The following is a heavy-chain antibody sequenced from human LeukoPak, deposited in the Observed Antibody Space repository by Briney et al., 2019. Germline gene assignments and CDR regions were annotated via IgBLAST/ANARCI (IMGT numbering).Heavy chain of an antibody. CDR3: ARAKAAARRFWYYFDY. CDR1: GFTVSSSY. Sequence: GGSLRLSCAASGFTVSSSYMSWVRQAPGKGLEWVSVIYSGGSTYYADSVKGRFTISRHNSKNTLYLQMNSLRAEDTAVYYCARAKAAARRFWYYFDYWGQGTLVTVSS. D-gene: IGHD6-13*01. V-gene: IGHV3-53*04. CDR2: IYSGGST. J-gene: IGHJ4*02.